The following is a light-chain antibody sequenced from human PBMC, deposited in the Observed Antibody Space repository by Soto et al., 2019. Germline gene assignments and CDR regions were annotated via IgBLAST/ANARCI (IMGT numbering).Light chain of an antibody. V-gene: IGLV2-23*03. CDR3: CSYASTNTFV. J-gene: IGLJ1*01. CDR2: EGS. Sequence: QSVLTQPASVSGSPGQSITISCTGTSSDVGNYDLVSWYQQHPGKVPKLIVYEGSKRPSGVSSRFSGSNSGNTASLTISGLQVEDEADYYCCSYASTNTFVFGTGTKVTAL. CDR1: SSDVGNYDL.